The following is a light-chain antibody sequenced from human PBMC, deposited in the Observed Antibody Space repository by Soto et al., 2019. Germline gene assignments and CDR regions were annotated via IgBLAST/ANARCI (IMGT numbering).Light chain of an antibody. CDR3: QQYHNLALT. CDR1: QDISNY. J-gene: IGKJ4*01. V-gene: IGKV1-33*01. Sequence: DIQMTQSPSSLSASVGDRVTITCQASQDISNYLNWYQQKPGKAPKLLIYDASNLETGVPSRFSRSGSGTDFTFSIRSLQPEDIAIYYCQQYHNLALTFGGGTKVEIK. CDR2: DAS.